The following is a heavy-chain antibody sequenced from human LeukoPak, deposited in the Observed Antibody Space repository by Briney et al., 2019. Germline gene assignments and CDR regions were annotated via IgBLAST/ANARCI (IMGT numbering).Heavy chain of an antibody. CDR2: FDPEDGET. V-gene: IGHV1-24*01. J-gene: IGHJ6*03. CDR1: GYTLTELS. D-gene: IGHD3-3*01. CDR3: ASAPPPGDYDFWSGYRFYYMDV. Sequence: GASVKVSCKVSGYTLTELSMHWVRQAPGKGLEWMGGFDPEDGETIYAQKFQGRVTITRNTSISTAYMELSSLRSEDTAVYYCASAPPPGDYDFWSGYRFYYMDVWGKGTTVTVSS.